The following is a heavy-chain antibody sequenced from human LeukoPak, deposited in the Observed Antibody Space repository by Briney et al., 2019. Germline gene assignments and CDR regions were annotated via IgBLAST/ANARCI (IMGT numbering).Heavy chain of an antibody. CDR1: GFSFSSYW. J-gene: IGHJ5*02. CDR2: INSDESNT. Sequence: GGSLRLSCGASGFSFSSYWMHWVRQAPGKGLVWVSRINSDESNTNYADSVKGRFTVSRDDATNSVYLEMNSLRAEDTAVYYCARGGDKRLARNWFDPWGQGTVVTVSS. V-gene: IGHV3-74*01. CDR3: ARGGDKRLARNWFDP. D-gene: IGHD3-16*01.